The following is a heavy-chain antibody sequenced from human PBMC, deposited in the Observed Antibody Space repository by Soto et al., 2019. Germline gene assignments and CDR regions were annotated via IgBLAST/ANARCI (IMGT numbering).Heavy chain of an antibody. D-gene: IGHD6-6*01. J-gene: IGHJ4*02. Sequence: GGSLRLSCAASGFTFSSYGMHWVRQAPGKGLEGVAVIWYDGSNKYYADSVKGRFTISRDNSKNTLYLQMNSLRAEDTAVYYCARDGYSSSSCDYWGQGTLVTVSS. V-gene: IGHV3-33*01. CDR3: ARDGYSSSSCDY. CDR1: GFTFSSYG. CDR2: IWYDGSNK.